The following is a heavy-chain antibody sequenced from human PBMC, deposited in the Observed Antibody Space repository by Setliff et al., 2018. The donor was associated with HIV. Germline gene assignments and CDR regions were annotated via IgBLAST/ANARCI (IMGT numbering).Heavy chain of an antibody. CDR2: ISHSGFT. Sequence: LETLSLTCAVYGASLSGHFWNWIRLPPGKGLEWIGEISHSGFTTYNPSLGSRVTMSVDTSKNQFSLNLTSVTDADSAVYYCARGSQPTYTDFWSGFSVASYYFDNWGPGNLVTVSS. CDR3: ARGSQPTYTDFWSGFSVASYYFDN. CDR1: GASLSGHF. V-gene: IGHV4-34*01. J-gene: IGHJ4*02. D-gene: IGHD3-3*01.